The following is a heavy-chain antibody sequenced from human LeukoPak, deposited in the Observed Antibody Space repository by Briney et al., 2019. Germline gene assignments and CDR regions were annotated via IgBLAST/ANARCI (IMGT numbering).Heavy chain of an antibody. D-gene: IGHD2/OR15-2a*01. V-gene: IGHV4-34*01. J-gene: IGHJ5*02. CDR1: GGSLINYY. Sequence: PSETLSLTCAVYGGSLINYYWSWIRQSPGKGLEWIGDIDHSGGTSYNPALRSRVTMSIDPSRNQFYLKINSVTASDTAVYYCAMVLWQSARSGPWDQGSLVTVSS. CDR3: AMVLWQSARSGP. CDR2: IDHSGGT.